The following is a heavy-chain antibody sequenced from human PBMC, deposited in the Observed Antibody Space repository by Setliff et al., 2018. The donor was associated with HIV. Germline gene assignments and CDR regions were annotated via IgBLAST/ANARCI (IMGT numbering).Heavy chain of an antibody. D-gene: IGHD3-10*01. CDR3: ARTAPMLRGTIIRWDN. Sequence: SETLSLTCAVSGDSITRGGYYWSWIRQHPGKGLELIGYIYYSGSTYYNPSLKSRLTISVDTSKDEFSLKLRSVTAADTAVYYCARTAPMLRGTIIRWDNWGQGTLVTVSS. V-gene: IGHV4-31*11. CDR1: GDSITRGGYY. CDR2: IYYSGST. J-gene: IGHJ4*02.